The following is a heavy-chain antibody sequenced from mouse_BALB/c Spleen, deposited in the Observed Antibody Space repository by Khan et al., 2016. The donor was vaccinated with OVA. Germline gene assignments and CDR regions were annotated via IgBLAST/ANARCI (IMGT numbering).Heavy chain of an antibody. CDR3: ARRNYFGYTCAY. D-gene: IGHD1-2*01. CDR1: GYTFTDYY. CDR2: ISPGSGDT. J-gene: IGHJ3*01. V-gene: IGHV1-77*01. Sequence: QVQLQQSGAELARPGASVKLSCTASGYTFTDYYINWVKQRTGQGLEWIGEISPGSGDTYYNERFMGKATLTADKSSSTAYMQLSSLTSEASAVYFWARRNYFGYTCAYWGQGTLVTVSA.